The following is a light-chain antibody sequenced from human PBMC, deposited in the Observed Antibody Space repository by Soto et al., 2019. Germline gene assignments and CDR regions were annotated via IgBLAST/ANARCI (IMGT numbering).Light chain of an antibody. V-gene: IGKV3-15*01. J-gene: IGKJ2*01. CDR2: GAS. Sequence: EIVMTQSPATLSVSPGESATLSCRASQSVSSNLAWYQQKPGQAPRLLIYGASTRATGIPARFSGSGSGTEFTLTISSLQSEDFAVYYCQQYNNWPYTFGQGNKLELK. CDR3: QQYNNWPYT. CDR1: QSVSSN.